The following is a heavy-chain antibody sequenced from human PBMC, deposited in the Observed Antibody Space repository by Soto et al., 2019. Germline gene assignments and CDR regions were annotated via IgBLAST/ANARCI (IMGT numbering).Heavy chain of an antibody. D-gene: IGHD6-13*01. CDR1: GYTFTSYG. CDR3: ARGLSSSWYAQYYYYYGMDV. J-gene: IGHJ6*02. CDR2: ISAYNGNT. V-gene: IGHV1-18*01. Sequence: GASVKVSCKASGYTFTSYGISWVRQAPGQGLEWMGWISAYNGNTNYAQKLQGRVTMTTDTSTSTAYMELSSLRSEDTAVYYCARGLSSSWYAQYYYYYGMDVWGQGTTVTVSS.